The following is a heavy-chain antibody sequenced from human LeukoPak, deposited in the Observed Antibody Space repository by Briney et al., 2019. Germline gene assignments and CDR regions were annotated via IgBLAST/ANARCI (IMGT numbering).Heavy chain of an antibody. Sequence: SETLSLTCAVYGDSFSGYYWSWIRQPPGKGLEWIGEINHSGSTNYNPSLKSRVTISVDTSKNQFSLKLSSVTAADTAVYYCAGERGEEYSSGWYKRNYFDNWGQGIRVTVSS. D-gene: IGHD6-19*01. J-gene: IGHJ4*02. CDR3: AGERGEEYSSGWYKRNYFDN. CDR1: GDSFSGYY. CDR2: INHSGST. V-gene: IGHV4-34*01.